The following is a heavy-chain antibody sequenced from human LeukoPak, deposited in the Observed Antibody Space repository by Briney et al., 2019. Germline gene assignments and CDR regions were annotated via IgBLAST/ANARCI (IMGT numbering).Heavy chain of an antibody. CDR1: GFTFSSYS. Sequence: GGSLRLSCAASGFTFSSYSMNWVRQAPGKGLECVSSISSSSNYIYYAASVKGRFSISRDNAKNSLYLQMNSLRAEDTAVYYCARGYSSNWYGPNDWGQGTLVTVSS. J-gene: IGHJ4*02. CDR3: ARGYSSNWYGPND. CDR2: ISSSSNYI. D-gene: IGHD6-13*01. V-gene: IGHV3-21*01.